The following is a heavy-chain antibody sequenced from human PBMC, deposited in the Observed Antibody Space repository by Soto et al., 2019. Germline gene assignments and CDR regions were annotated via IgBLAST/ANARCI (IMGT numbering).Heavy chain of an antibody. D-gene: IGHD3-22*01. V-gene: IGHV3-48*01. Sequence: PGGSLRLSCASSGFTFSNYAMNWVRQAPGKGQEWVSYISPSNNIYDADYVKGRFTISRDNVKNSLYLQMNSLRAEDTAVYYCARERDYYDSRGHWRDSYFDYWGRGTLVTVSS. CDR3: ARERDYYDSRGHWRDSYFDY. CDR1: GFTFSNYA. J-gene: IGHJ4*02. CDR2: ISPSNNI.